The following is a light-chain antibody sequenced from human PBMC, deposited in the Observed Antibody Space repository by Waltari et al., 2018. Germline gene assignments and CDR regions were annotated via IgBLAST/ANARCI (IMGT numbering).Light chain of an antibody. CDR2: NSS. J-gene: IGKJ2*01. CDR3: QQRNTWPPYT. V-gene: IGKV3-11*01. Sequence: DIVLTQSPVTLSLSPGERATLFCGASQNVDTYLAWYQQKPGKAPRLLIYNSSHRASGVPARFSGGGSGTDFTLTISSVEPEDIAIYYCQQRNTWPPYTFGQGTKLELK. CDR1: QNVDTY.